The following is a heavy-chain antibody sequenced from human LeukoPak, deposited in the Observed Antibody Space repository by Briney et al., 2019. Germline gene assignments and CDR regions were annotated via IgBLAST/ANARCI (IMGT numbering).Heavy chain of an antibody. J-gene: IGHJ4*02. CDR2: IIPIFGTA. D-gene: IGHD2-15*01. Sequence: SVKVSCKASGGTFSSYAISWVRQAPGQGLEWTGGIIPIFGTANYAQKFQGRVTITADESTSTAYMELSSLRSEDTAVYYCASDSCSGGSCLDYWGQGTLVTVSS. V-gene: IGHV1-69*01. CDR1: GGTFSSYA. CDR3: ASDSCSGGSCLDY.